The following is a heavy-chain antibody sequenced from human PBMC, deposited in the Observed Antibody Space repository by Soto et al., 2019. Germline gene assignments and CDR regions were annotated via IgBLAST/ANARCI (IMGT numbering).Heavy chain of an antibody. Sequence: QVQLQQWGAGLLKPSETLSLTCAVYGGSFSGCYWSWIRQPPGKGLEWIGEINHSGSTNYNPSLKSRVTISVDTSKNQFSLKLSSVTAADTAVYYCAVGSSSSWYNWFDPWGQGTLVTVSS. CDR1: GGSFSGCY. CDR3: AVGSSSSWYNWFDP. D-gene: IGHD6-13*01. CDR2: INHSGST. V-gene: IGHV4-34*01. J-gene: IGHJ5*02.